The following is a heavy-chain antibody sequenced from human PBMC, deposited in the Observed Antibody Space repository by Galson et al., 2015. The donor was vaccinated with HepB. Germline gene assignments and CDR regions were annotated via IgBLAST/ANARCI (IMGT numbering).Heavy chain of an antibody. D-gene: IGHD4-17*01. CDR3: ARLIHYGDFYFDY. CDR2: IYYSGST. Sequence: SETLSLTCTVSGGSISSSSYYWGWIRQPPGKGLEWIGSIYYSGSTYYNPSLKSRVTISVDTSKNQFSLKLSSVTAADTAVYYCARLIHYGDFYFDYWGQGTLVTVSS. V-gene: IGHV4-39*01. CDR1: GGSISSSSYY. J-gene: IGHJ4*02.